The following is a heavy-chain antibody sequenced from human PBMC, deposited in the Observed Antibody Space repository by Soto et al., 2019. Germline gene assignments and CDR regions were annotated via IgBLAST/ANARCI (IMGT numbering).Heavy chain of an antibody. D-gene: IGHD3-10*01. CDR2: IFSNDEK. Sequence: QVTLKESGPVLVKPTETLTLTCTVSGFSLSNARMGVSWIRQPPGKALEWLAHIFSNDEKSYSTSLKSRLTISKDTSKSQVVLTMTNMDPVDTATYYCARVYGIRPPHWYFDLWGRSTLVTVSS. CDR3: ARVYGIRPPHWYFDL. J-gene: IGHJ2*01. CDR1: GFSLSNARMG. V-gene: IGHV2-26*01.